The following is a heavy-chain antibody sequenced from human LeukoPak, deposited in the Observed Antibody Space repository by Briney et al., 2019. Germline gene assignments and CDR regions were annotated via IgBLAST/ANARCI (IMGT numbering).Heavy chain of an antibody. Sequence: GGSLRLSCAAPGFTFNTAWMSWVRQAPGKGLEWVTFIRNDGSDKYYADSVKGRFTISRDNSKNTVYLQMNSLRAEDTAVYYCAKDFFQLPQAYFDQWGQGTLATVSS. V-gene: IGHV3-30*02. CDR3: AKDFFQLPQAYFDQ. CDR2: IRNDGSDK. CDR1: GFTFNTAW. J-gene: IGHJ4*02. D-gene: IGHD2-2*01.